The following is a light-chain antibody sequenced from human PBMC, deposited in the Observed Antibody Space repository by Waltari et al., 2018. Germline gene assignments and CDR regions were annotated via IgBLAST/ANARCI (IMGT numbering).Light chain of an antibody. J-gene: IGLJ2*01. CDR3: QTWDTGTHVV. Sequence: QVVLTQSPSASASLGASVKLTCTLSSGHSSYAIAWHQQQPEKGPRYLMKLNSAGSHKKGDGIPVRFSGSSSGAERYLTISSLQSEDEADYYCQTWDTGTHVVFGGGTKLTVL. CDR2: LNSAGSH. V-gene: IGLV4-69*01. CDR1: SGHSSYA.